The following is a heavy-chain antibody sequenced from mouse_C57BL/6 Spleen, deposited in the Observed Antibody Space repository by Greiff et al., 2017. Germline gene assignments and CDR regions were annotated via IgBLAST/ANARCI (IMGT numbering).Heavy chain of an antibody. D-gene: IGHD1-1*01. J-gene: IGHJ4*01. Sequence: VQVVESGAELVRPGASVTLSCKASGYTFTDYEMHWVKQTPVHGLEWIGAIYPETGGTAYNQKFKGKAILTADTSSSTAYMELRSLTSEDSAVYYCRLLRDAMDYWGQGTSVTVSS. CDR3: RLLRDAMDY. CDR1: GYTFTDYE. CDR2: IYPETGGT. V-gene: IGHV1-15*01.